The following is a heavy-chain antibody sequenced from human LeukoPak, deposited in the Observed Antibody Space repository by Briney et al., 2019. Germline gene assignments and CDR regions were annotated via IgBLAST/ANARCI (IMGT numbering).Heavy chain of an antibody. Sequence: PSETLSLTCTVSGGSISSYYWSWIRQPPGKGLEWIGYIYYSGSTNYNPSLKSRVTISVDTSKNQFSLKLSSVTAADTPVYYCASRGSGSFNWFDPWGQGTLVTVSS. CDR3: ASRGSGSFNWFDP. D-gene: IGHD3-10*01. V-gene: IGHV4-59*01. CDR1: GGSISSYY. CDR2: IYYSGST. J-gene: IGHJ5*02.